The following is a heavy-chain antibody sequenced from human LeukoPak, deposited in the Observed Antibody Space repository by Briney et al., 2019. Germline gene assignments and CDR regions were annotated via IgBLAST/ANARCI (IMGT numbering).Heavy chain of an antibody. Sequence: GGSLRLSCAASGFTFSSYAMSWVRQAPGKGLEWVSAISGSGGSTYYADSVKGRFTISRDNSKNTLYLQMNSLRAEDTAVYYCARDKSAGADTGSSFYYWGQGALVTVSS. V-gene: IGHV3-23*01. J-gene: IGHJ4*02. CDR1: GFTFSSYA. D-gene: IGHD3-10*01. CDR3: ARDKSAGADTGSSFYY. CDR2: ISGSGGST.